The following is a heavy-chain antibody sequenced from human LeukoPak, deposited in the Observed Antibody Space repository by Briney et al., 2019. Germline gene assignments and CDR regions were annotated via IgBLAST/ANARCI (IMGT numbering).Heavy chain of an antibody. CDR3: AREASQCYNWFDP. CDR2: ISGSGGST. CDR1: GFIFSSYA. V-gene: IGHV3-23*01. Sequence: GGSLRLSCAASGFIFSSYAMSWVRQAPGKGLEWVSVISGSGGSTYYADSVKGRFTISRDNSKNTLYLQMNNLRAEDTAVYYCAREASQCYNWFDPWGQGTLVTVSS. J-gene: IGHJ5*02. D-gene: IGHD1-26*01.